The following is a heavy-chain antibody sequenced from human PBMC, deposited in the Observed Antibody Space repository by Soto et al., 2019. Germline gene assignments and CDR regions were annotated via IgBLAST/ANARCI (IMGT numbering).Heavy chain of an antibody. CDR1: GDSMTNNY. J-gene: IGHJ6*02. CDR2: VYYSGAT. CDR3: ARAMGYWGTYYYYYGMDV. V-gene: IGHV4-59*01. D-gene: IGHD3-16*01. Sequence: SETLSLTCTVSGDSMTNNYWGWIRQPPGKGLEWIGYVYYSGATNYNPSLKSRVSMSPDPSRNQFSLKLTSVTAADTAVYYCARAMGYWGTYYYYYGMDVWGQGTMVTVS.